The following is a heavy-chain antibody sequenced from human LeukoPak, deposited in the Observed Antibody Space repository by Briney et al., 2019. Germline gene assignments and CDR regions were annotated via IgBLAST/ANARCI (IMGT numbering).Heavy chain of an antibody. CDR3: ARAPAPKVGPAIAIDY. D-gene: IGHD2-21*01. CDR1: GDSISSGDYY. J-gene: IGHJ4*02. CDR2: ISSSGST. V-gene: IGHV4-61*02. Sequence: SETLSLTCTVSGDSISSGDYYWSWIRQPAGKGLEWIGRISSSGSTNYNPSLKSRVTISVDTSKNQFSLKLSSVTAADTAVYYCARAPAPKVGPAIAIDYWGQGTLVTVSS.